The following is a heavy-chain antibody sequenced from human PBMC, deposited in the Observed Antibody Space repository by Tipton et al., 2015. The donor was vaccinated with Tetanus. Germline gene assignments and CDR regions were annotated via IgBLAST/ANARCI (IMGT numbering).Heavy chain of an antibody. V-gene: IGHV3-23*03. Sequence: SLRLSCAASGFTFSSYAMSWVRQAPGKGLEWVSLIYSGGTRTYYVDSVEGRFTISRDNSKNTLYLQMNSLRAEDTAVYYCAKETPQQAFDIWGQGAMAPVSS. D-gene: IGHD6-13*01. CDR2: IYSGGTRT. CDR3: AKETPQQAFDI. CDR1: GFTFSSYA. J-gene: IGHJ3*02.